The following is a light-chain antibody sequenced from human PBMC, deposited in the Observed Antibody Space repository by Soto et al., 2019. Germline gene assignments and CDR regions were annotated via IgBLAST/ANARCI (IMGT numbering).Light chain of an antibody. J-gene: IGLJ2*01. CDR2: DVT. Sequence: QSALTQPASVSGSPGQSITISCTGTSSDVGAYDFVSWYQHYPGKAPKLVTFDVTHRPPGISDRFSGSKSANTASLTISGLQAEDEAFYYCATWDYSLTGEVFGGGTKLTVL. CDR3: ATWDYSLTGEV. CDR1: SSDVGAYDF. V-gene: IGLV2-14*01.